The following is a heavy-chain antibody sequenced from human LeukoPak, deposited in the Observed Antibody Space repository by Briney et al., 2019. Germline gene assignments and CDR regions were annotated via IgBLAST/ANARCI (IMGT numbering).Heavy chain of an antibody. Sequence: GGSLRLSCAASGFTFSKYAMTWVRQAPGKGLEWVSAISSSTLKIYYADSVKGRFTISRDNAKNSLYLQMNSLRAEDTAVYYCARDCYDSSGYYLDYWGQGTLVTVSS. CDR3: ARDCYDSSGYYLDY. CDR1: GFTFSKYA. V-gene: IGHV3-21*01. D-gene: IGHD3-22*01. J-gene: IGHJ4*02. CDR2: ISSSTLKI.